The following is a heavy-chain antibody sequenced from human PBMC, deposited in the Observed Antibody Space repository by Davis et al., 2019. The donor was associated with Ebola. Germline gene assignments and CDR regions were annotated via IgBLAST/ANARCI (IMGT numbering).Heavy chain of an antibody. CDR1: GYTFTNYG. V-gene: IGHV1-18*04. CDR3: ARAQFPTTSDH. CDR2: INPHNGNT. Sequence: ASVKVSCKASGYTFTNYGITWVRQAPGQGLEWVGCINPHNGNTNYAQNVQGRVTMTTDTSTSTAYMEVGSLRSDDTAVYYCARAQFPTTSDHWGQGTLVTVSS. J-gene: IGHJ4*02. D-gene: IGHD1-1*01.